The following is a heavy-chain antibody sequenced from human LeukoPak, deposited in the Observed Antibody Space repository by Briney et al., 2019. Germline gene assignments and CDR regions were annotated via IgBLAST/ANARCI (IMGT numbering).Heavy chain of an antibody. D-gene: IGHD6-19*01. CDR2: IYYSGST. J-gene: IGHJ4*02. CDR3: ARRIAVAPYYFDY. V-gene: IGHV4-39*01. Sequence: SETLSLTCTVSGGSISSSSYYWGWIRQPPGKGLEWIGSIYYSGSTYYNPSLKSRVTISVDTSKNQFSLKLSSVTAADTAVYYCARRIAVAPYYFDYWGQGTLVTVSS. CDR1: GGSISSSSYY.